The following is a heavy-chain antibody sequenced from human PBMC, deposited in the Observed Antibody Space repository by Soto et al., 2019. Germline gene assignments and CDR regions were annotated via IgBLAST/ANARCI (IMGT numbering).Heavy chain of an antibody. CDR1: GYTLTELS. D-gene: IGHD3-22*01. CDR3: ATASNHYDSSGPPLYYYGMDV. V-gene: IGHV1-24*01. Sequence: GASVKVSCKVSGYTLTELSMHWVRQAPGKGLEWMGGFDPEDGETIYAQKFQGRVTMTGDTSTDTAYMELSSLRSEDTAVYYCATASNHYDSSGPPLYYYGMDVWGQGTTVTVSS. J-gene: IGHJ6*02. CDR2: FDPEDGET.